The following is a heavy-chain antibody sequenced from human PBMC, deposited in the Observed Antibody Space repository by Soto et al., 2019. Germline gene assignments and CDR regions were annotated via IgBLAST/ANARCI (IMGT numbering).Heavy chain of an antibody. J-gene: IGHJ6*02. V-gene: IGHV4-30-4*01. Sequence: SETLSLTCTVSGGSISSGDYYWSWIRQPPGKGLEWIGYIYYSGSTYYNPSLKSRVTISVDTSKNQFSLKLSSVTAADTAVYYCARDQRKLLWFGELLHRPSDYYGMDVWGQGTTVTVSS. CDR2: IYYSGST. CDR3: ARDQRKLLWFGELLHRPSDYYGMDV. CDR1: GGSISSGDYY. D-gene: IGHD3-10*01.